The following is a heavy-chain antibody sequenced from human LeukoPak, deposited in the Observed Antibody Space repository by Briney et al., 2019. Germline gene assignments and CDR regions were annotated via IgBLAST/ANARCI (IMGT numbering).Heavy chain of an antibody. D-gene: IGHD5-12*01. CDR2: ISSNGGST. V-gene: IGHV3-64*01. CDR1: GFTFSSYA. Sequence: GGSLRLSCAASGFTFSSYAMHWVRQAPGKGLEYVSAISSNGGSTYYANSVKGRFTISRDNSKNTLYLQMNSLRAEDTAVYYCARGPSGYHDTGGQGTLVTVSS. J-gene: IGHJ4*02. CDR3: ARGPSGYHDT.